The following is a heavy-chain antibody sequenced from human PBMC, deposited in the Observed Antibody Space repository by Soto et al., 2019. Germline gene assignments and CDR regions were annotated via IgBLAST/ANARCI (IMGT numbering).Heavy chain of an antibody. Sequence: GASVKVSCKASGYTFTSYYMHWVRQAPGQGLEWMGIINPSGGSTSYAQKFQGRVTMTRDTSTSTVHMELSSLRSEDTAVYYCARDRSRYYYDSSGYYLYNWFDPWGQGTLVTVSS. CDR3: ARDRSRYYYDSSGYYLYNWFDP. V-gene: IGHV1-46*01. CDR1: GYTFTSYY. J-gene: IGHJ5*02. CDR2: INPSGGST. D-gene: IGHD3-22*01.